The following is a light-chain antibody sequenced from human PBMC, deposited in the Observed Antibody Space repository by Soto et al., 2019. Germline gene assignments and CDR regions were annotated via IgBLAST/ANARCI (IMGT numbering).Light chain of an antibody. CDR2: EVN. CDR3: SLYAGSNNVV. J-gene: IGLJ2*01. Sequence: QSALTQPPSASGSPGQSVTISCTGTSSDVGAYNFVSWYQQHPGKAPKLMIYEVNRRPSGLPDRFSGSKSGNTASLTVSGLQAEEEADYYCSLYAGSNNVVFGGGTKLTVL. V-gene: IGLV2-8*01. CDR1: SSDVGAYNF.